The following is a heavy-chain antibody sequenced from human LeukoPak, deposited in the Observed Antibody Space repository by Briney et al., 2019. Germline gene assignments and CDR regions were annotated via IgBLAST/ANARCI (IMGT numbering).Heavy chain of an antibody. V-gene: IGHV3-7*01. D-gene: IGHD3-10*01. CDR1: GFTSRNFW. CDR3: ARGVLAPYYYGSGSFDY. J-gene: IGHJ4*02. Sequence: GGSLRLSCGASGFTSRNFWMNWVRQAPGKGLEWVANIKDDGSGKYYVDSVKGRFTISRDNSKKTLYLQMNNLRAEDTAVYYCARGVLAPYYYGSGSFDYWGQGTLVTVSS. CDR2: IKDDGSGK.